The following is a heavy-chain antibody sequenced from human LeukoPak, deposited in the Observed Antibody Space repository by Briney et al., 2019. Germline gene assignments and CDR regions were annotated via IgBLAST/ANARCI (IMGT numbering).Heavy chain of an antibody. J-gene: IGHJ4*02. D-gene: IGHD1-7*01. CDR2: IIDSGIST. Sequence: PGGSLRLSCAASGFTFNNYAMTWVRQAPEKGLEWVSSIIDSGISTYYGDSVKGWFTISRDNSKNTLYLQMNSLRAEDTAVYYCAKGSRGNYDYWGQGTLVTVSS. CDR3: AKGSRGNYDY. CDR1: GFTFNNYA. V-gene: IGHV3-23*01.